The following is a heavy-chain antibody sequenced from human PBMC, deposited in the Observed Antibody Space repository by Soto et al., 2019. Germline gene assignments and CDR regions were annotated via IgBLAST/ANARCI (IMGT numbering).Heavy chain of an antibody. CDR3: AREGPRNCSGGSCYSVPADY. J-gene: IGHJ4*02. D-gene: IGHD2-15*01. CDR2: IWYDGSNK. CDR1: GFTFNSYG. V-gene: IGHV3-33*01. Sequence: QVQLVESGGGVVQPGRSLRLSCAASGFTFNSYGMHWVRQAPGKGLEWVAVIWYDGSNKYYADSVKGRFTISRDNSKNTLYLQMNSLRAEDTAVYYCAREGPRNCSGGSCYSVPADYWGQGTLVTVSS.